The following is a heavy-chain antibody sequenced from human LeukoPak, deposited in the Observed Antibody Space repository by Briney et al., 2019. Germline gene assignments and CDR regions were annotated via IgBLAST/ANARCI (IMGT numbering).Heavy chain of an antibody. CDR1: GGSISSYY. Sequence: PSETLSLTCTVSGGSISSYYWSWIRQPPGKGLEWIGYIYYSGSTNYNPSLKSRVTISVDASKNQFSLKLSSVTAADTAVYYCARGGGGGSYCYYMDVWGKGTTVTVSS. J-gene: IGHJ6*03. CDR2: IYYSGST. V-gene: IGHV4-59*01. D-gene: IGHD1-26*01. CDR3: ARGGGGGSYCYYMDV.